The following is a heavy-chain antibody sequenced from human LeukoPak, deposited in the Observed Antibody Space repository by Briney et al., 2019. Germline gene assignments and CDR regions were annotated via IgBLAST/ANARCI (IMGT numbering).Heavy chain of an antibody. CDR3: VRSLRNSYTDY. CDR2: MNPNSGDT. V-gene: IGHV1-8*01. D-gene: IGHD3-16*01. J-gene: IGHJ4*02. Sequence: GASVKVSCKASGYTFISYDINWVRQATGQGLGWLGWMNPNSGDTGYAQKFQGRVTMTRNTSIGTAYVELSSLTSEDTAVYYCVRSLRNSYTDYWGQGTLVAASS. CDR1: GYTFISYD.